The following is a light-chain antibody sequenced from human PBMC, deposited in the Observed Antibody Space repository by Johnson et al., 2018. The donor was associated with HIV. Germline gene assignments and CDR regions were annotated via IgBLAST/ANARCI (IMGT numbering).Light chain of an antibody. CDR2: DND. CDR1: TSNIGDHS. V-gene: IGLV1-51*02. CDR3: GAWDSTLNAYV. Sequence: QSVLTQPPSVSAAPGRWVTVSCSGTTSNIGDHSVSWFQHLPGAAPKLLIYDNDRRPSGVPDRFSGSKSGTSATLGITGLQTGDEGAFFCGAWDSTLNAYVFGTGTKVTVL. J-gene: IGLJ1*01.